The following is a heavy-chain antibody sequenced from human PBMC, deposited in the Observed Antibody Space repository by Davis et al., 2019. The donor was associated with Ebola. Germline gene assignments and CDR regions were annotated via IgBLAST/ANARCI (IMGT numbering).Heavy chain of an antibody. CDR2: INPSGGST. CDR3: AGGYCTGGVCYREYYYGMDV. V-gene: IGHV1-46*01. Sequence: AASVKVSCKASGYTFTSYYMHWVRQAPGQGLEWMGIINPSGGSTSYAQKFQGRVTMTRDTSTSTVYMELSSLRSDDTAVYYCAGGYCTGGVCYREYYYGMDVWGQGTTVTVSS. CDR1: GYTFTSYY. D-gene: IGHD2-8*02. J-gene: IGHJ6*02.